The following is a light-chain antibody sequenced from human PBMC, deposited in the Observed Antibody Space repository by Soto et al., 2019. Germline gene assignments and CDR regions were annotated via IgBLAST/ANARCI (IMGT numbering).Light chain of an antibody. Sequence: KVTQSPPTLSASVGDRVTITCRASQTISTWMAWYQQKPGKAPKLLVYDASTLQSGVASRFSGSGSGTEFTLIISGLQPDDSATYYCQQYTNTNNPWMFGQGTKVDIK. CDR2: DAS. J-gene: IGKJ1*01. CDR1: QTISTW. V-gene: IGKV1-5*01. CDR3: QQYTNTNNPWM.